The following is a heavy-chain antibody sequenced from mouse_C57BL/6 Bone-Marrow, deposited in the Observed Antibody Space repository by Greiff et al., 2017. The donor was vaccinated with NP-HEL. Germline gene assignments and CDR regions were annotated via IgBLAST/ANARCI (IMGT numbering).Heavy chain of an antibody. Sequence: DVKLVESGGGLVKPGGSLKLSCAASGFTFSSYAMSWVRQTPEKRLEWVATISDGGSYTYYPDNVKGRFTISRDNAKNNLYLQMSHLKSEDTAMYYCARAAQAAWFAYWGQGTLVTVSA. D-gene: IGHD3-2*02. CDR3: ARAAQAAWFAY. CDR1: GFTFSSYA. V-gene: IGHV5-4*03. J-gene: IGHJ3*01. CDR2: ISDGGSYT.